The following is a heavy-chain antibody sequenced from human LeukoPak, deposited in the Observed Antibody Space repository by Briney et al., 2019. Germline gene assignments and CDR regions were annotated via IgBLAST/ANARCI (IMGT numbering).Heavy chain of an antibody. CDR3: ARGKYYYDSSGYLDY. Sequence: PGGSLRLSCAASGFTFSSYAMSWVRQAPGKGLEWVSGINWNGGSTGFADSVKGRFTISRDNAKNSLYLQMNSLRAEDTALYYCARGKYYYDSSGYLDYWGQGTLVTVSS. J-gene: IGHJ4*02. V-gene: IGHV3-20*04. CDR1: GFTFSSYA. CDR2: INWNGGST. D-gene: IGHD3-22*01.